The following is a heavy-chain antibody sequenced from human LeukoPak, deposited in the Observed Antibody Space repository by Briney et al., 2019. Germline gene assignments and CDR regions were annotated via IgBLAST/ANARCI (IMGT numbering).Heavy chain of an antibody. CDR2: IYSSVST. CDR3: ARHPRELAMPYRGHSDY. V-gene: IGHV4-59*08. D-gene: IGHD2-2*01. CDR1: GGSISSYY. Sequence: SETLSLTCTVSGGSISSYYWSWIRQPPGKGLEWIGYIYSSVSTDYNPSLKNRVIISVDTSMNQFSLKLTSVTAADTAVYYCARHPRELAMPYRGHSDYWGQGTLVTVSS. J-gene: IGHJ4*02.